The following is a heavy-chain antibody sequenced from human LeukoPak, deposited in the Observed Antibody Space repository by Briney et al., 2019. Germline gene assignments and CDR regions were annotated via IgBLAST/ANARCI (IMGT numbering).Heavy chain of an antibody. CDR3: ARDFYDSSGFLYYFDY. CDR2: IYTSGST. CDR1: GGSISSYY. J-gene: IGHJ4*02. Sequence: SETLSLTCTVSGGSISSYYWSWIWQPAGKGLEWIGRIYTSGSTNYNPSLKSRVTMSVDTSKNQFSLKLSSVTAADTAVYYCARDFYDSSGFLYYFDYWGQGTLVTVSS. D-gene: IGHD3-22*01. V-gene: IGHV4-4*07.